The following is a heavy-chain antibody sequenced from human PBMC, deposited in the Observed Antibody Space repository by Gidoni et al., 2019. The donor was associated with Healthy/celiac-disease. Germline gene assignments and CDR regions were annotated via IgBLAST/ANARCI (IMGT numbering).Heavy chain of an antibody. CDR2: ISSSSSYI. CDR3: ARPDYDILTGYSDAFDI. D-gene: IGHD3-9*01. J-gene: IGHJ3*02. V-gene: IGHV3-21*01. Sequence: PGKGLEWVSSISSSSSYIYYADSVKGRFTISRDNAKNSLYLQMNSLRAEDTAVYYCARPDYDILTGYSDAFDIWGQGTMVTVSS.